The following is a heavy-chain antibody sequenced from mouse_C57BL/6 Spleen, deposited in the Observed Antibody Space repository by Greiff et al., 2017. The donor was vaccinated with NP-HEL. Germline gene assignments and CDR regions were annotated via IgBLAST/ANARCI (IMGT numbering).Heavy chain of an antibody. J-gene: IGHJ1*03. CDR1: GFTFSDYG. V-gene: IGHV5-17*01. Sequence: EVKLMESGGGLVKPGGSLKLSCAASGFTFSDYGMHWVRQAPEKGLEWVAYISSGSSTIYYADTVKGRFTISRDNAKNTLFLQMTSLRSEDTAMYYCARPTTVVGDWYFDVWGTGTTVTVSS. D-gene: IGHD1-1*01. CDR2: ISSGSSTI. CDR3: ARPTTVVGDWYFDV.